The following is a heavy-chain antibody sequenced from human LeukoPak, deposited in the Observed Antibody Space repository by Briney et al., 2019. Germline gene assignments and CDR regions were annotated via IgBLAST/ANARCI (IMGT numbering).Heavy chain of an antibody. CDR1: GYSFTSHV. CDR3: ARGYYYDSSGYYFDS. J-gene: IGHJ4*02. D-gene: IGHD3-22*01. CDR2: IGGGSGRT. V-gene: IGHV1-3*01. Sequence: GASVKVSCKASGYSFTSHVIHWLRQAPGQRFEWMGWIGGGSGRTNYSQTFQDRVTITRDTSATTCYIEMSSLRYEDTAIFYCARGYYYDSSGYYFDSWGQGTLVTVSS.